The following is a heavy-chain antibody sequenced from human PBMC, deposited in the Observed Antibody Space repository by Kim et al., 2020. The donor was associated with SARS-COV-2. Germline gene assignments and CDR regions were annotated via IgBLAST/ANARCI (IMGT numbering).Heavy chain of an antibody. V-gene: IGHV4-39*07. D-gene: IGHD6-13*01. J-gene: IGHJ4*02. CDR1: GYSISTSSYY. CDR2: IYSSGST. CDR3: ARDQFCSISSQGEFDC. Sequence: SETLSLTCTVSGYSISTSSYYWGWIRQTPGKGLEWIGSIYSSGSTYYNPSLKSRVTISADTSKNQFSLKLSSVTAADTGVYYCARDQFCSISSQGEFDCWGQGTVVTVSA.